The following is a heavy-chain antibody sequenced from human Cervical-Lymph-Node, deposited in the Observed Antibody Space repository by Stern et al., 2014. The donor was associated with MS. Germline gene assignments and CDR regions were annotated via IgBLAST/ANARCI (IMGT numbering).Heavy chain of an antibody. CDR2: INSDGSVR. V-gene: IGHV3-74*01. J-gene: IGHJ4*02. CDR3: AREYVGDGMDY. D-gene: IGHD1-14*01. CDR1: GFTISTYW. Sequence: EVQLVDSGGDLVRPGGSLRLSCAASGFTISTYWMHWVRQAPGKGLVWVSRINSDGSVRTYADSVRGRFTTSRDNAKNTLYLQMNSLRAEDTAVYYCAREYVGDGMDYWGQGTLVTVSS.